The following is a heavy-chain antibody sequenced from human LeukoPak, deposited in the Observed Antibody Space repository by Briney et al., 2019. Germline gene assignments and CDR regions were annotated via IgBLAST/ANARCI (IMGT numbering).Heavy chain of an antibody. D-gene: IGHD3-10*01. V-gene: IGHV4-31*03. Sequence: KTSQTLSLTCTVSGGSISSGGYYWSWIRQHPGKGLEWIGYIYYSGSTNYNPSLKSRVTISVDTSKNQFSLKLSSVTAADTAVYYCARDTDYYGSGRGEGWFDPWGQGTLVTVSS. CDR2: IYYSGST. J-gene: IGHJ5*02. CDR1: GGSISSGGYY. CDR3: ARDTDYYGSGRGEGWFDP.